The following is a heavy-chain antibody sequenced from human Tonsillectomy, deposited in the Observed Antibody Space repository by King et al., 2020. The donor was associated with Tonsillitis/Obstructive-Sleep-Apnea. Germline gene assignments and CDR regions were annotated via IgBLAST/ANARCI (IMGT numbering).Heavy chain of an antibody. Sequence: DVQLVESGGGLVQPGGSLRLSCAASGFTFSSYAMSWVRQAPGKGLEWVSAISGSCGSTYYADSVKGRFTISRHNSKNTLYLQMNSLRAEDTAVFYCAKGALVVPAGNWFDPWGQGTLVTVSS. D-gene: IGHD2-2*01. CDR3: AKGALVVPAGNWFDP. J-gene: IGHJ5*02. CDR2: ISGSCGST. CDR1: GFTFSSYA. V-gene: IGHV3-23*04.